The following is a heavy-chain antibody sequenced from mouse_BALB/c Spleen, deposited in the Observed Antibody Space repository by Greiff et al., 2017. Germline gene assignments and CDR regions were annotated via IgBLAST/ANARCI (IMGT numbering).Heavy chain of an antibody. J-gene: IGHJ4*01. CDR3: TRTARATFAMDY. CDR1: GYTFNSYW. Sequence: LQQPGSELVRPGASVKLSCKASGYTFNSYWMHWVKQRPGQGLEWIGNIYPGSGSTNYDEKFKSKATLTVDTSSSTAYMQLSSLTSEDSAVYYCTRTARATFAMDYWGQGTSVTVSS. CDR2: IYPGSGST. D-gene: IGHD3-2*01. V-gene: IGHV1S22*01.